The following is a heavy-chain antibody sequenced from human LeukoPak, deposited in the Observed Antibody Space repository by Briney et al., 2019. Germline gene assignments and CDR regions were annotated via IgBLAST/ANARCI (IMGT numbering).Heavy chain of an antibody. CDR2: ISWDGSNK. CDR1: GFTFSSYA. V-gene: IGHV3-30-3*01. Sequence: GRSLRLSCAASGFTFSSYAMHWVRQAPGKGLEWVAVISWDGSNKYYADSVKGRFTISRDNSKNTLYLQMNSLRAEDTAAYYCARESGLKNWGQGTLVTVPS. D-gene: IGHD3-10*01. CDR3: ARESGLKN. J-gene: IGHJ4*01.